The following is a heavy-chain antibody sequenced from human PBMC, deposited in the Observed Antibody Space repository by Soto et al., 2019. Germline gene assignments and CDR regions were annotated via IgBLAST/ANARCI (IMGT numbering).Heavy chain of an antibody. V-gene: IGHV4-59*01. CDR1: GGSISSYY. Sequence: QVQLQESGPGLVKPSETLSLTCTVSGGSISSYYWSWIRQPPGKGLEWIGYIYYSGSTNYNPSLKRRVTIPVNTTKNQFALKLSSVTAADTAVYYCARGFRIPDYWGQGTLLALS. CDR3: ARGFRIPDY. D-gene: IGHD3-10*01. J-gene: IGHJ4*02. CDR2: IYYSGST.